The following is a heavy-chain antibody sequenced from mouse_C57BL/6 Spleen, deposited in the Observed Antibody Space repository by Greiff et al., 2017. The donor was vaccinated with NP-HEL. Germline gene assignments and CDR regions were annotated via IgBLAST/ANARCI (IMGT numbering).Heavy chain of an antibody. Sequence: VQLQQSGAELVKPGASVKISCKASGYAFSSYWMNWVKQRPGKGLEWIGQIYPGDGDTNYNGKFKGKATLTADKSSSTAYMQLSSLTSEDSAVYFCARWEGYDGYLYWYFDVWGTGTTVTVSS. D-gene: IGHD2-3*01. J-gene: IGHJ1*03. CDR3: ARWEGYDGYLYWYFDV. CDR2: IYPGDGDT. V-gene: IGHV1-80*01. CDR1: GYAFSSYW.